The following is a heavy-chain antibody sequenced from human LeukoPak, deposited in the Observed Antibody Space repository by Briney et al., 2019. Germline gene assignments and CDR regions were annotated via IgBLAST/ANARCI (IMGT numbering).Heavy chain of an antibody. CDR1: GFTFSSYG. Sequence: PGGSLRLSCAASGFTFSSYGMHWVRQAPGKGLEWVAFIRYDGSNKYYADSVKGRFTISRDNSKNTLYLQMNSLRAEDTALYYCARGYELENYYMDVWGKGTTVTVSS. CDR3: ARGYELENYYMDV. D-gene: IGHD3-16*01. V-gene: IGHV3-30*02. CDR2: IRYDGSNK. J-gene: IGHJ6*03.